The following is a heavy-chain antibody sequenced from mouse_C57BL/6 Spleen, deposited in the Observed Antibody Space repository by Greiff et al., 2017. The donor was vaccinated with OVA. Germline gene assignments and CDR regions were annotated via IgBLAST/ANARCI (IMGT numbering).Heavy chain of an antibody. CDR3: ARGDYGRDWYFDV. V-gene: IGHV1-85*01. CDR2: IYPRDGST. J-gene: IGHJ1*03. CDR1: GYTFTSYD. D-gene: IGHD1-1*01. Sequence: VKLMESGPELVKPGASVKLSCKASGYTFTSYDINWVKQRPGQGLEWIGWIYPRDGSTKYNEKFKGKATLTVDTSSSTAYMELHSLTSEDSAVYFCARGDYGRDWYFDVWGTGTTVTVSS.